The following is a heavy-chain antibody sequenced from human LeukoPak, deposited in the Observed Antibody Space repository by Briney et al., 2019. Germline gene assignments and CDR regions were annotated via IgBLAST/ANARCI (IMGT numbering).Heavy chain of an antibody. CDR2: IKQDGSKK. V-gene: IGHV3-7*01. CDR3: ARDSVDPYYYYGMDV. Sequence: GGSLRLSCVASGFPFSSYWMTWVRQAPGKGLEWVANIKQDGSKKSYVDSVKGRFTISRDNAKNSLYLQMNSLRAEDTAVYYCARDSVDPYYYYGMDVWGQGTTVTVSS. D-gene: IGHD2-15*01. J-gene: IGHJ6*02. CDR1: GFPFSSYW.